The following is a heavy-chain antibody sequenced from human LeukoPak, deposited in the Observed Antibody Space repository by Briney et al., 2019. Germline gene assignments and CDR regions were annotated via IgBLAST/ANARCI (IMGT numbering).Heavy chain of an antibody. V-gene: IGHV1-69*04. D-gene: IGHD3-10*01. J-gene: IGHJ4*02. CDR3: ARGLKMYGSGSGY. CDR1: GGTFSSYA. Sequence: SVKVSCKASGGTFSSYAISWVRQAPGQGLEWMGRIIPILGIANYAQKFQGRVTITADKSTSTAYMELSSLRSEDTAVYYCARGLKMYGSGSGYWGQGTLVTVSS. CDR2: IIPILGIA.